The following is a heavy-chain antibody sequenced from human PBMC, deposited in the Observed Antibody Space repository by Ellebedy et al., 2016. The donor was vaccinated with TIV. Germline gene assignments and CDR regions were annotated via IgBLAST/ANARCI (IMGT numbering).Heavy chain of an antibody. V-gene: IGHV3-23*01. CDR2: ISGSGGNT. Sequence: GESLKISCAASGFTFSNFAMNWVRQAAGKGLEWVSTISGSGGNTYYADSVKGRFTTSRDNSQNTLYLQMNSLSTEDTAVYFCAVGAGCGNWGQGTLVTVSS. D-gene: IGHD3-10*01. CDR3: AVGAGCGN. CDR1: GFTFSNFA. J-gene: IGHJ4*02.